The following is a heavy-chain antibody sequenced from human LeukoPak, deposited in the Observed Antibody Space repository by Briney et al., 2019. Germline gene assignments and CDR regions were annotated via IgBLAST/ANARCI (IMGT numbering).Heavy chain of an antibody. CDR1: GGSISSYY. Sequence: PSETLSLTCTVSGGSISSYYWSWIRQPPGKGLEWIGYIYYSESTNYNPSLKSRVTISVDTSKNQFSLKLSSVTAADTAVYYCAGGGNYDILTGYQGYWGQGTLVTVSS. CDR2: IYYSEST. V-gene: IGHV4-59*01. D-gene: IGHD3-9*01. J-gene: IGHJ4*02. CDR3: AGGGNYDILTGYQGY.